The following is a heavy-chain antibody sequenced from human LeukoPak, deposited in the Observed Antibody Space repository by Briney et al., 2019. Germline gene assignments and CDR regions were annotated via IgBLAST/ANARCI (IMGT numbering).Heavy chain of an antibody. CDR2: ISDSGDTT. V-gene: IGHV3-23*01. CDR3: AKDQIVFGRYFDRFPAFDL. Sequence: PGGSLRLSCAVSGFNFRAYGLNWVRQAPGKGLEWVAGISDSGDTTYDADSVKGRFTISRDNCENTVDLQMNSLRAEDTAIYYCAKDQIVFGRYFDRFPAFDLWGQGTMVIVSS. CDR1: GFNFRAYG. J-gene: IGHJ3*01. D-gene: IGHD3-9*01.